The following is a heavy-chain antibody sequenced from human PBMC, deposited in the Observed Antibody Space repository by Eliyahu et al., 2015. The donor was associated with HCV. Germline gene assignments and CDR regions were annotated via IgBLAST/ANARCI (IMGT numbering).Heavy chain of an antibody. D-gene: IGHD1-1*01. CDR1: GFTXDDYA. CDR3: AKDIGGTGTTGYFDY. V-gene: IGHV3-43*02. CDR2: ISGDGGST. J-gene: IGHJ4*02. Sequence: EVQLVESGGGVVHXGGSLRLSCAASGFTXDDYAMHWVRQAPGKGLEWVSLISGDGGSTYYADSVKGRFTISRDNSKDSLYLQMNSLRTEDIALYYCAKDIGGTGTTGYFDYWGQGTLVTVSS.